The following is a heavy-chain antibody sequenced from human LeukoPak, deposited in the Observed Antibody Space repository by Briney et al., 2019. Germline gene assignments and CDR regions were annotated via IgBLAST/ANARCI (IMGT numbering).Heavy chain of an antibody. CDR2: MNPNSGHT. Sequence: ASVTVSRKASGYTFTTYDINWVRQATGQGLEWMGWMNPNSGHTRYAQKFQGRVTITRKTSISTAYMELSSLRSEGTEVYYCARGTNLYVSGSYYNGWNRFDPWGQGTLVTVSS. D-gene: IGHD3-10*01. J-gene: IGHJ5*02. V-gene: IGHV1-8*01. CDR3: ARGTNLYVSGSYYNGWNRFDP. CDR1: GYTFTTYD.